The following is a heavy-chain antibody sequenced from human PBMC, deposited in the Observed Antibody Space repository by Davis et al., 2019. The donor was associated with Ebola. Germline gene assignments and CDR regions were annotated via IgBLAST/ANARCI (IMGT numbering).Heavy chain of an antibody. CDR3: ASFGYTSSATEL. V-gene: IGHV4-34*01. J-gene: IGHJ4*02. CDR2: TNHRGRT. CDR1: GGSLSAYY. D-gene: IGHD5-12*01. Sequence: PSEPLSLTCDIYGGSLSAYYWTWIRQSPGKGLEWIGETNHRGRTNYKSSLQSRVTISVDTSNNQVSLRLTSVTAADTAVYFCASFGYTSSATELWGQGTLVTVSS.